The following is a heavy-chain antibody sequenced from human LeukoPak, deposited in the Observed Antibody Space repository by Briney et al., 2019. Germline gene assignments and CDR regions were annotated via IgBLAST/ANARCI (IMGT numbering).Heavy chain of an antibody. CDR3: ARDGIAVAGFVDY. CDR2: IWYDGSNK. J-gene: IGHJ4*02. V-gene: IGHV3-33*01. D-gene: IGHD6-19*01. CDR1: GFTFSSYG. Sequence: PGRSPRLSCAASGFTFSSYGMHWVRQAPGKGLEGVAVIWYDGSNKYYADSVKGRFTISRDNSKNTLYLQMNSLRAEDTAVYYCARDGIAVAGFVDYWGQGTLVTVSS.